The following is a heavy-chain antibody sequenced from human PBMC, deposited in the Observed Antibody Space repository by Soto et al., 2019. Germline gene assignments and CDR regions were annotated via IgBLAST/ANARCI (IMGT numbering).Heavy chain of an antibody. D-gene: IGHD3-3*02. J-gene: IGHJ6*02. V-gene: IGHV3-21*01. CDR1: GFTFSSYS. Sequence: GGSLRLSCAASGFTFSSYSMNWVRQAPGKGLEWVSSISSSSSYIYYADSVKGRFTISRDNAKNSLYLQMNSLRAEDTAVYYCAREMSLLAVYGMDVWGQGTTVTVSS. CDR2: ISSSSSYI. CDR3: AREMSLLAVYGMDV.